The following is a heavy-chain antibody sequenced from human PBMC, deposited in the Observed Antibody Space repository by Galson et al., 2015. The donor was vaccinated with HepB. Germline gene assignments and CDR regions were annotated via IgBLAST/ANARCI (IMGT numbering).Heavy chain of an antibody. CDR2: IWYDGSNK. J-gene: IGHJ4*02. CDR3: AKDSDSSGYYGAFDY. CDR1: GFTFSSYG. V-gene: IGHV3-33*03. Sequence: SLRLSCAASGFTFSSYGMHWVRQAPGKGLEWVAVIWYDGSNKYYADSVKGRFTISRDNSKNSLYLQMNSLRTEDTALYYCAKDSDSSGYYGAFDYWGQGTLVTVSS. D-gene: IGHD3-22*01.